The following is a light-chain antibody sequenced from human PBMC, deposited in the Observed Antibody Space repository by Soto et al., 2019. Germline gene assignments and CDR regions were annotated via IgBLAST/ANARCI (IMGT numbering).Light chain of an antibody. V-gene: IGKV3-15*01. Sequence: EIVMTQAPATLSVSPGERATLSCRASESISYNLAWYQKKPGQAPRLLIYGASTRATGVPARFSGSGSGTDFTLTISSLQSEDFALYYCQQYSKWPPMTFGGGTKVEI. CDR3: QQYSKWPPMT. CDR2: GAS. CDR1: ESISYN. J-gene: IGKJ4*01.